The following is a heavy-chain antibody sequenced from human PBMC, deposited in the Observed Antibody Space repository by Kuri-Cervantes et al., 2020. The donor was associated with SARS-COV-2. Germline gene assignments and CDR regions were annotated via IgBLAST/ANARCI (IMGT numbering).Heavy chain of an antibody. CDR3: ARDAAAPDWYYYYYMDA. CDR1: HFTFSSYA. CDR2: ISYDGNNK. J-gene: IGHJ6*03. D-gene: IGHD2-21*01. V-gene: IGHV3-30*04. Sequence: GGSLRLSCAASHFTFSSYAFHWVRQAPGQGLEWVAAISYDGNNKYFADSVRGRFTVSRDNSKNTLYLEMDGLRPEDTAVYYCARDAAAPDWYYYYYMDAWGKGTTVTVSS.